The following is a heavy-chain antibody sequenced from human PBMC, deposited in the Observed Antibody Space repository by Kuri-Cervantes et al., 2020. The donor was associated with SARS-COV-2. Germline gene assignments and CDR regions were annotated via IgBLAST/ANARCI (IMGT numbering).Heavy chain of an antibody. J-gene: IGHJ4*02. V-gene: IGHV3-23*01. Sequence: LSLTCAASGFTFSSYAMSWVRQAPGKGLEWVSAISGSGGSTYYADSVKGRFTISRDNSKNTLYLQMNSLRAEDTAVYYCAKDRRGSGPFDYWGQGTLVTVSS. CDR3: AKDRRGSGPFDY. CDR2: ISGSGGST. D-gene: IGHD3-10*01. CDR1: GFTFSSYA.